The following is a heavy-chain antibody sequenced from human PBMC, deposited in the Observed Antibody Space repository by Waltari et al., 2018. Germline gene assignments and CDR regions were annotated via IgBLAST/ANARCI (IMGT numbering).Heavy chain of an antibody. V-gene: IGHV4-39*01. J-gene: IGHJ2*01. CDR1: GGSISSSSYY. D-gene: IGHD4-4*01. CDR3: ARRDYSNYADWYFDL. Sequence: QLQLQESGPGLVKPSETLSLTCTVPGGSISSSSYYWARIPTPPGKGLEWIGSIYYSGSTYYNPSLKSRVTISVDTSKNQFSLKLSSVTAADTAVYYCARRDYSNYADWYFDLWGRGTLVTVSS. CDR2: IYYSGST.